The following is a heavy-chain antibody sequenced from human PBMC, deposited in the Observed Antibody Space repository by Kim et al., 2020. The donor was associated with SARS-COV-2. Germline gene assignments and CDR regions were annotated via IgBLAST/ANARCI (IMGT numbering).Heavy chain of an antibody. D-gene: IGHD3-10*02. V-gene: IGHV3-9*01. CDR3: VRGMFPGGADV. Sequence: GYADSVGVRFTVSRDNAKNCLFLQMNSLRGVDTAVYFCVRGMFPGGADVWGQGTTVTVSS. J-gene: IGHJ6*02.